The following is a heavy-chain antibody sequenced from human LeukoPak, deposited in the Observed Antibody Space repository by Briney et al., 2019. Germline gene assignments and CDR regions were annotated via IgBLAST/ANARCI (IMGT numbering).Heavy chain of an antibody. D-gene: IGHD6-19*01. Sequence: PSETLSLTCTVSGGSISSGSYYWSWIRQPAGKGLEWIGRIYTSGSTNYNPSLKSRVTISVDTSKNQISLKLTSVTGADTAVYYCAGERGEEYSSGWYKTNYSYNWGQGIRVTVSS. CDR3: AGERGEEYSSGWYKTNYSYN. V-gene: IGHV4-61*02. CDR1: GGSISSGSYY. CDR2: IYTSGST. J-gene: IGHJ4*02.